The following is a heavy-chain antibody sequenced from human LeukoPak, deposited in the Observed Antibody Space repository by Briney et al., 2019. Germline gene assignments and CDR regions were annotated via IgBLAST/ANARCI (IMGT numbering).Heavy chain of an antibody. D-gene: IGHD1-26*01. CDR2: ISSDSSYI. Sequence: GGSLRLSCAASGFTFSSYRVNWVGQAPGKGLEWVSSISSDSSYIFYADSVKGRFTISRDNAKNSLYLQMNSLRAEDTAVYYCRREGVNSGIYWSVDYWGQGTLVSVSS. CDR3: RREGVNSGIYWSVDY. V-gene: IGHV3-21*01. J-gene: IGHJ4*02. CDR1: GFTFSSYR.